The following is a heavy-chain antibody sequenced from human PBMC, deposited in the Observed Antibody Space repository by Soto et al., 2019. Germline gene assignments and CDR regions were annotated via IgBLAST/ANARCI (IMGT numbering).Heavy chain of an antibody. J-gene: IGHJ4*02. V-gene: IGHV1-69*01. Sequence: QVQLEQSGAEVKQPGSSVRVSCKTSGGTFSTYAINWVRQAPGQGIEWMGAIIPLFGTADYSQKFQGRVTIPADESTSTAYLELSRLRSDATAVYFCARPKGTYSSGYYYFDFWGQGTLVTVSS. CDR3: ARPKGTYSSGYYYFDF. D-gene: IGHD6-19*01. CDR1: GGTFSTYA. CDR2: IIPLFGTA.